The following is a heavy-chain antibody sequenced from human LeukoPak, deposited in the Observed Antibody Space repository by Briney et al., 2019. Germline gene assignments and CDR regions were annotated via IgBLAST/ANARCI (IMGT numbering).Heavy chain of an antibody. CDR3: AREGEFHDYSNYGSPMSYYYGMDV. Sequence: PSETLSLTCTVSDGSINSYFWSWIRQPPGKGLEWIGYIYYSGSTNYNPSLKSRVSISVDTSKNQFSLKLSSVTAADTAVYYCAREGEFHDYSNYGSPMSYYYGMDVWGQGTTVTVSS. V-gene: IGHV4-59*12. CDR2: IYYSGST. J-gene: IGHJ6*02. CDR1: DGSINSYF. D-gene: IGHD4-11*01.